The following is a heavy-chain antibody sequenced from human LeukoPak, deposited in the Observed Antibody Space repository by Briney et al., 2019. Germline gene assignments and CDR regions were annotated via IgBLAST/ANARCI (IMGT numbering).Heavy chain of an antibody. J-gene: IGHJ4*02. CDR2: IYYSGST. V-gene: IGHV4-39*07. CDR1: GGSISSSSYY. D-gene: IGHD3-22*01. Sequence: PSETLSLTCTVSGGSISSSSYYWGWIRQPPGKGLEWIGSIYYSGSTYYNPSLKSRVTISVDTSKNQFSLKLSFVTAADTAVYYCARTKRITMIVVVMGGASFDYWGQGTLVTVSS. CDR3: ARTKRITMIVVVMGGASFDY.